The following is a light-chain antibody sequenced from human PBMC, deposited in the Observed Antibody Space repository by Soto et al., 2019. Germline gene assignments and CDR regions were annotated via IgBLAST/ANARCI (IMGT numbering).Light chain of an antibody. CDR1: KSVLYSSNNKNY. CDR2: WAS. V-gene: IGKV4-1*01. CDR3: QQYYSTPPWYT. J-gene: IGKJ2*01. Sequence: DIVMTQSPDSQAVSLGERATINCKSSKSVLYSSNNKNYLAWYQQKPGQPPKLLIYWASTRESGVPDRFSGSGSGTDFTLTISSLQAEDVAVYYCQQYYSTPPWYTFGQGTKLEIK.